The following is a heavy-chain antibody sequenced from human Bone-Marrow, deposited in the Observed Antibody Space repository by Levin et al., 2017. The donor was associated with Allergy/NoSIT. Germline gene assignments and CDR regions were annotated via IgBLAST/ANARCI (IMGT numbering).Heavy chain of an antibody. J-gene: IGHJ4*02. CDR2: ISSGSSTI. D-gene: IGHD1-26*01. CDR1: GFTFSNYN. Sequence: GGSLRLSCAASGFTFSNYNMNWVRQAPGKGLEWVSYISSGSSTIYYVDSVKGRFTISRDNAKNSLFLQMSSLRAEDTAVYYCARDRPSSYYVDFWGQGTLVTVSS. CDR3: ARDRPSSYYVDF. V-gene: IGHV3-48*01.